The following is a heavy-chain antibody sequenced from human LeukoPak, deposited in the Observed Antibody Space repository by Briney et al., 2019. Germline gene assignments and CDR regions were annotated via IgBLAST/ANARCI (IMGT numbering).Heavy chain of an antibody. Sequence: PSETLSLTCAVHGGSFSGYYWSWIRQPPGKGLDWIGEISHTGNTNYNPSLRSRVTISVDTSKNQLSLKLSSVTAADTAVYFCARGLHYYYYMDVWGTGTTVTVSS. CDR2: ISHTGNT. CDR1: GGSFSGYY. J-gene: IGHJ6*03. V-gene: IGHV4-34*01. CDR3: ARGLHYYYYMDV.